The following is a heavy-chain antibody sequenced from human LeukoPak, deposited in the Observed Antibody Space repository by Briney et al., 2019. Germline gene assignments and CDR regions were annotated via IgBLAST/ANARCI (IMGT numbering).Heavy chain of an antibody. CDR3: SRDLASTPHWEFDY. CDR2: INPKTGGT. J-gene: IGHJ4*02. CDR1: XXIFTYYY. D-gene: IGHD7-27*01. V-gene: IGHV1-2*06. Sequence: ASAKXXXXXSXXIFTYYYIXWVRQAPAQGLEWMGRINPKTGGTDDAQDFQGRVTMTRDTSINTVYMELSSLRSDDTAVYYCSRDLASTPHWEFDYWGQGTPVTVSP.